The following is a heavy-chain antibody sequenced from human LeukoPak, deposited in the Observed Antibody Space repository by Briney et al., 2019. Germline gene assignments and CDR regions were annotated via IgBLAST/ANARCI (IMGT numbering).Heavy chain of an antibody. J-gene: IGHJ6*02. Sequence: PGGSLRLSCTTSKFTFNSYGIFWVRQAPGKGLEWVAVIWYDGSERYYTNSVKGRFTISRDNSRNTLYLQMSSLRAEDTAVYFCARGGGLDVWGQGATVTVSS. CDR2: IWYDGSER. D-gene: IGHD3-16*01. CDR1: KFTFNSYG. CDR3: ARGGGLDV. V-gene: IGHV3-33*01.